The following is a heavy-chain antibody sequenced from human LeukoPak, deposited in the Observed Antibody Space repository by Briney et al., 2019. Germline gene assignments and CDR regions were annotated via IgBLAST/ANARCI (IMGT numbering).Heavy chain of an antibody. V-gene: IGHV3-15*01. CDR3: STDRLVTTDY. Sequence: PGGSVRLSCADSGFTFSNAWMSWVRQAPGKGLEWVGRIKSKTDGGTTDYAAPVKGRFTISRDDSKSTLYLQMNSLKTEDTAVYYCSTDRLVTTDYWGQGTLVTVSS. J-gene: IGHJ4*02. CDR2: IKSKTDGGTT. CDR1: GFTFSNAW. D-gene: IGHD3-9*01.